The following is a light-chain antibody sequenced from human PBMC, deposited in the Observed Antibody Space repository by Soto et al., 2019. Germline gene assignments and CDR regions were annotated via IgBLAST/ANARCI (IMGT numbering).Light chain of an antibody. V-gene: IGKV3-20*01. CDR2: GAS. Sequence: ENVLTQSPDTLSLSPGEGATLSCRASQTVSSNYLAWYQHRPGQAPKLIIHGASYTAPGIPDRFSGSGSGADFTLTISRLEPEDFAAYYCQQSYSTPPTFGQGTKVGIK. CDR3: QQSYSTPPT. CDR1: QTVSSNY. J-gene: IGKJ1*01.